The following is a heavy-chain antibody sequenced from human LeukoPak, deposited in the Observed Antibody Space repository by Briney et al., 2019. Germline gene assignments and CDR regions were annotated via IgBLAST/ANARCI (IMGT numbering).Heavy chain of an antibody. V-gene: IGHV3-33*01. Sequence: TGGSLRLSCAGSGFTFSSYGMHWVRQAPGKGLEWVAVIWYDGSNKYYADSVKGRFTISRDNSKNTLYLQMNSLRAEDTAVYYCARDTYDDYVPLDYWGQGTLVTVSS. J-gene: IGHJ4*02. D-gene: IGHD4-17*01. CDR3: ARDTYDDYVPLDY. CDR1: GFTFSSYG. CDR2: IWYDGSNK.